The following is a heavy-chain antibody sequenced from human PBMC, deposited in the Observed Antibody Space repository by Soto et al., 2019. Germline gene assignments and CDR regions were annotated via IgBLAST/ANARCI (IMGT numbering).Heavy chain of an antibody. Sequence: GGSLRLSCAASGLIFSDVWMTWVRQAPGKGLEWVGRIKTKPDDGTIDYAAPVRGRFTISRDDSKNTLYLQMTSLTPDDTGVYYCTTSNLGVDFWGPGTQVTVSS. D-gene: IGHD1-1*01. CDR2: IKTKPDDGTI. CDR1: GLIFSDVW. J-gene: IGHJ4*02. V-gene: IGHV3-15*01. CDR3: TTSNLGVDF.